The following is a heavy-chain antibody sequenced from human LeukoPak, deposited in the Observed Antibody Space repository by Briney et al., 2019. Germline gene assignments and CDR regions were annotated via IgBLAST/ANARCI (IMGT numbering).Heavy chain of an antibody. J-gene: IGHJ4*02. Sequence: PSETLSLTCTVSGGSISSDDYYWSWIRQPPGKGLEWIGYIYYSGSTYYNPSLKSRLTISLDTSKNQFSLKLSSVTAADTAVYFCARVPFYGSGSYYFDYWGQGTLVTVSP. V-gene: IGHV4-30-4*01. CDR2: IYYSGST. CDR1: GGSISSDDYY. CDR3: ARVPFYGSGSYYFDY. D-gene: IGHD3-10*01.